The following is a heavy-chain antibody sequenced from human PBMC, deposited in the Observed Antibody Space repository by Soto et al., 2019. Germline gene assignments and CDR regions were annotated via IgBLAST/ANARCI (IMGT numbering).Heavy chain of an antibody. D-gene: IGHD6-13*01. CDR2: INAGNGNT. V-gene: IGHV1-3*01. J-gene: IGHJ6*03. Sequence: QVQLVQSGAEVKKPGASVKVSCKASGYIFTSYAMHWVRQAPGQRLKWMGWINAGNGNTKYSQKFQGRVTITRDTSASTAYMELSSLRSEDTAVYYCARDSTGYSSSWLYYYYYYMDVWGKGTTVTVSS. CDR1: GYIFTSYA. CDR3: ARDSTGYSSSWLYYYYYYMDV.